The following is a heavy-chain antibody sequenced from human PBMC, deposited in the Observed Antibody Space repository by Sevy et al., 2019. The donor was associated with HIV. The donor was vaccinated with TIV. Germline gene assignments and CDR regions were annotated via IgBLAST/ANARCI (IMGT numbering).Heavy chain of an antibody. CDR2: FDPEDGET. D-gene: IGHD3-22*01. J-gene: IGHJ4*02. Sequence: ASVKVSCKVSGYTLTELSMHWLLQAPGKGLEWVGSFDPEDGETVYEHNFQGRVSMTEDTSTDTAYMEVISLKFEDTAVYYCATTKDYYDSSGYPFDYWGQRTLVTVSS. CDR3: ATTKDYYDSSGYPFDY. V-gene: IGHV1-24*01. CDR1: GYTLTELS.